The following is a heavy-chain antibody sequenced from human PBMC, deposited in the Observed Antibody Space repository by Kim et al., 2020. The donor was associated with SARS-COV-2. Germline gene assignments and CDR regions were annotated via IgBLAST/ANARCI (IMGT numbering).Heavy chain of an antibody. Sequence: SVKVSCKASGGTFSSYAISWVRQAPGQGLEWMGGIIPIFGTANYAQKFQGRVTITADESTSTAYMELSSLRSEDTAVYYCAIQGGKYSGSYSNYYGMDVWAKGPRSPSP. CDR1: GGTFSSYA. D-gene: IGHD1-26*01. V-gene: IGHV1-69*13. CDR3: AIQGGKYSGSYSNYYGMDV. CDR2: IIPIFGTA. J-gene: IGHJ6*02.